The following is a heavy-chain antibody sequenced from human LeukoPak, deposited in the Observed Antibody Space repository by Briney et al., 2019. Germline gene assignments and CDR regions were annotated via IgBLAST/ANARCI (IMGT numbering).Heavy chain of an antibody. V-gene: IGHV2-5*02. J-gene: IGHJ5*02. CDR2: IYWDDDK. CDR1: GFSLSTSGVG. CDR3: AYSPTYYYDSSGYYPNWFDP. D-gene: IGHD3-22*01. Sequence: SGPTLVNPTQTLTLTCTFSGFSLSTSGVGVGWIRQPPGKALEWLALIYWDDDKRYRPSLKNRLTITKDISKNQVVLTMTSMDPVDTATYYCAYSPTYYYDSSGYYPNWFDPWGQGTLVTVSS.